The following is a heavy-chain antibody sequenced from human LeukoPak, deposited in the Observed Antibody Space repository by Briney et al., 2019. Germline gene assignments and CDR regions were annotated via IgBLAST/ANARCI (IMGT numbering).Heavy chain of an antibody. CDR2: FYYSGSN. Sequence: SETLSLTCTVSGGSINSYYWNWIRQPPGKGLEWIGYFYYSGSNNYNPSLKSRVTISVDTSKNQFSLRLTSVTAADTAVYYCASSSRGRGPGTRYFQNFDYWGQGNLVTVSS. D-gene: IGHD1-1*01. J-gene: IGHJ4*02. V-gene: IGHV4-59*01. CDR1: GGSINSYY. CDR3: ASSSRGRGPGTRYFQNFDY.